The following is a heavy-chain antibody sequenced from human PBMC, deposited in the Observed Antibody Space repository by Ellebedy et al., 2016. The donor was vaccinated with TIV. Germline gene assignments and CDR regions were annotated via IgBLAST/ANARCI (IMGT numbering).Heavy chain of an antibody. J-gene: IGHJ4*02. Sequence: GGSLRLSCAASGFTFSSYSMNWVRQAPGKGLEWVGRIRNKANSYMTEYAASVKGRFTISRDDSKNSLSLQMNSLKIEDTAVYFCTRAAYSHGYDYWGQGTLVTVS. D-gene: IGHD5-18*01. CDR1: GFTFSSYS. V-gene: IGHV3-72*01. CDR2: IRNKANSYMT. CDR3: TRAAYSHGYDY.